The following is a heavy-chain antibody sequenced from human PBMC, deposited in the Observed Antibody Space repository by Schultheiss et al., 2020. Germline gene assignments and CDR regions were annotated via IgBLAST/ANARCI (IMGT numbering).Heavy chain of an antibody. Sequence: SQTLSLTCAVYGGSFSGYYWSWIRQPPGKGLEWIGEINHSGSTNYNPSLKSRVTISVDTSKNQFSLKLSSVTAADTAVYYCARHLSCSSTSCYLWFDPWGQGTLVTVSS. CDR2: INHSGST. CDR3: ARHLSCSSTSCYLWFDP. J-gene: IGHJ5*02. CDR1: GGSFSGYY. D-gene: IGHD2-2*01. V-gene: IGHV4-34*01.